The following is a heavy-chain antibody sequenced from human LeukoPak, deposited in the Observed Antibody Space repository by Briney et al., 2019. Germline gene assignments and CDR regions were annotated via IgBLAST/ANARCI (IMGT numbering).Heavy chain of an antibody. CDR1: GYTFTGYY. CDR3: AFQYGDYWYFDL. V-gene: IGHV1-2*02. Sequence: ASVNVSCTASGYTFTGYYMHWVRQAPGQGLEWMGWINPNSGGTNYAQKFQGRVTMTRDTSISTAYMELSRLRSDDTAVYYCAFQYGDYWYFDLWGRGTLVTVSS. CDR2: INPNSGGT. D-gene: IGHD4-17*01. J-gene: IGHJ2*01.